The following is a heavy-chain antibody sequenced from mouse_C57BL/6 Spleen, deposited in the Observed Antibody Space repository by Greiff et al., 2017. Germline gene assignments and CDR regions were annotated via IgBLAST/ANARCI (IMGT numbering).Heavy chain of an antibody. D-gene: IGHD1-1*01. CDR1: GYTFTSYT. V-gene: IGHV1-4*01. J-gene: IGHJ4*01. CDR2: INPRSGYT. CDR3: ARGVSSAYDALEY. Sequence: QVQLKESGAELARPGASVKMSCKASGYTFTSYTMHWVKQRPGQGLEWIGYINPRSGYTKYNQKFKDKATLTADKSSSTAYMQHSSLTSLNSVDSYFARGVSSAYDALEYWGQGNSLTVSS.